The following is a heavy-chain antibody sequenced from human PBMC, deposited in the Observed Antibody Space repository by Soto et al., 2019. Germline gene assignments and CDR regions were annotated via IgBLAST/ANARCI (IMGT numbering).Heavy chain of an antibody. CDR1: GFTFSSYA. Sequence: EVQLLESGGGLVQPGGSLRLSCAASGFTFSSYAMSWVRQAPGKGLEWVSAISGSGGSTYYADSVKGRFTISRDNSKNTLYRQMNSLRAEDTAVYYCAKDLNYYDSSGDFDYWGQGTLVTVSS. CDR2: ISGSGGST. V-gene: IGHV3-23*01. CDR3: AKDLNYYDSSGDFDY. J-gene: IGHJ4*02. D-gene: IGHD3-22*01.